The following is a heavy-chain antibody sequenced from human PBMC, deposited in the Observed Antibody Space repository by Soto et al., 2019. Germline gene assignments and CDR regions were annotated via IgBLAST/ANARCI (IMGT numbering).Heavy chain of an antibody. Sequence: EVQLVESGGGFVQPGGSLRLSCVASRFSFTNAWMSWVRQAPGKGPEWVGRIKSKTDGGTADYAAPVKGRFTISRDDSQNTIYLHIDSLKTEDKARYHCSTDIGIYGLDIWGQGTTVTVSS. CDR1: RFSFTNAW. D-gene: IGHD1-26*01. V-gene: IGHV3-15*01. CDR3: STDIGIYGLDI. CDR2: IKSKTDGGTA. J-gene: IGHJ6*02.